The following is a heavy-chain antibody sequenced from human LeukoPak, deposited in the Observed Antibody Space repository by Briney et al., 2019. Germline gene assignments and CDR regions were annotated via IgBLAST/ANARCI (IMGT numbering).Heavy chain of an antibody. D-gene: IGHD6-6*01. CDR2: IWYDGSNK. V-gene: IGHV3-33*01. Sequence: GGSLRLSCAASGFTFSSYGMHWVRQAPGKGLEWVAVIWYDGSNKYYADSVKGRFTISRDNSKNTLYLQMNSLRAEDTAVYYCARLPYSSSSSYYYYYMDVWGKGTTVTVSS. J-gene: IGHJ6*03. CDR1: GFTFSSYG. CDR3: ARLPYSSSSSYYYYYMDV.